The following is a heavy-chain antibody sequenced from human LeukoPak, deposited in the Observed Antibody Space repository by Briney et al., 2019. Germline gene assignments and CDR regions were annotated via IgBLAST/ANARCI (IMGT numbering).Heavy chain of an antibody. Sequence: SETLSLTCTVSGDAFSSSSYYWGWIRQPPGKGLEWIGSISYSGITYYNQSLKSRVTISVDTSKKQFSLRLCSVTAADTAAYFCARENWRSKSIDFDSWGQGTLVTVSS. CDR2: ISYSGIT. J-gene: IGHJ4*02. V-gene: IGHV4-39*07. CDR3: ARENWRSKSIDFDS. CDR1: GDAFSSSSYY. D-gene: IGHD6-6*01.